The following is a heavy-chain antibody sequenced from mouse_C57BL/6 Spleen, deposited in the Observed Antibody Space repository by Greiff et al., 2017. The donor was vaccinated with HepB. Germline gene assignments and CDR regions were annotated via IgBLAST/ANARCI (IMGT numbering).Heavy chain of an antibody. CDR3: ARWGIYDGYY. Sequence: SGPELVKPGASVKISCKASGYAFSSSWMNWVKQRPGKGLEWIGRIYPGDGDTNYNGKFKGKATLTADKSSSTAYMQLSSLTSEDSAVYFCARWGIYDGYYWGQGTSVTVSS. CDR2: IYPGDGDT. CDR1: GYAFSSSW. D-gene: IGHD2-3*01. V-gene: IGHV1-82*01. J-gene: IGHJ4*01.